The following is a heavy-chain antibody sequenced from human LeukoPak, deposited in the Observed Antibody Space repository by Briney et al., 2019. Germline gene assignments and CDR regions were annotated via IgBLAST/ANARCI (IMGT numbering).Heavy chain of an antibody. CDR1: TFSFSRYL. Sequence: PGGSLRLSCAASTFSFSRYLMSWVRQAPGKGLEWVANIKQDGSVKYYVDSVKGRFSISRDNAKNSLYLQMNSLRAEDTALYYCAKVRTVTKTLIYDAFDIWGQGTMVTVSS. CDR2: IKQDGSVK. J-gene: IGHJ3*02. CDR3: AKVRTVTKTLIYDAFDI. D-gene: IGHD4-17*01. V-gene: IGHV3-7*03.